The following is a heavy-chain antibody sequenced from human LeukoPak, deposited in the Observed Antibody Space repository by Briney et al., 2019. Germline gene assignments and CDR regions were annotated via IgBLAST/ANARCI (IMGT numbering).Heavy chain of an antibody. Sequence: ASVKVSCKASGYTFVGYRIHWVRQAPGQGLEWMGWINPNTGDTNYAQKFQGRVTMTRDTSIAAAYMDLDRLTSDDTAVYYCARGPRGNDWYNYFDFWGQGALVTVSS. J-gene: IGHJ4*02. CDR1: GYTFVGYR. D-gene: IGHD3-9*01. CDR3: ARGPRGNDWYNYFDF. V-gene: IGHV1-2*02. CDR2: INPNTGDT.